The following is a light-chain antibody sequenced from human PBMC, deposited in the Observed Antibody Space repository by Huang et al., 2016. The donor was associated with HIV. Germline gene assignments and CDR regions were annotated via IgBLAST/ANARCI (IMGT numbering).Light chain of an antibody. CDR2: GAS. Sequence: DIQMTQSPSSLSASVGDRVTITCRASQSISSYLSWYQQKPGKAPKPLIYGASILQSGVPSRFSGSGSRTDFTLTISSVQPEDLATYYCQQSYNTPWTFGQGTKVEIK. CDR1: QSISSY. V-gene: IGKV1-39*01. CDR3: QQSYNTPWT. J-gene: IGKJ1*01.